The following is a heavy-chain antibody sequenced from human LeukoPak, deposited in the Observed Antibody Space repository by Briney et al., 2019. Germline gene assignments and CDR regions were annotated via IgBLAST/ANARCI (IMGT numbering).Heavy chain of an antibody. D-gene: IGHD6-6*01. CDR3: AKDLTRSSGGFDY. CDR2: MTSGGGT. CDR1: GFTFSSYA. J-gene: IGHJ4*02. V-gene: IGHV3-23*01. Sequence: PGGSPRLSCAASGFTFSSYAMTWVRQAPGKGLEWVSAMTSGGGTYYADSVKGRFTISRDNSKNTVYLQMNSLRAEDTAVYYCAKDLTRSSGGFDYWGQGTLVTVSS.